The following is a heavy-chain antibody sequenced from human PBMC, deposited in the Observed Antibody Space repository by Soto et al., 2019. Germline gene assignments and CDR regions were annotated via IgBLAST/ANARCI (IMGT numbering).Heavy chain of an antibody. D-gene: IGHD2-2*01. J-gene: IGHJ6*02. CDR3: ARDQGYCISTSCYYYYYGMDV. Sequence: GASVKVSCKASGYTFTSYAMHWVRQAPGQRLEWMGWINAGNGNTKYSQKFQGRVTITRDTSASTAYMELSSLRSEDTAVYYCARDQGYCISTSCYYYYYGMDVWGQGTTVTVSS. V-gene: IGHV1-3*01. CDR1: GYTFTSYA. CDR2: INAGNGNT.